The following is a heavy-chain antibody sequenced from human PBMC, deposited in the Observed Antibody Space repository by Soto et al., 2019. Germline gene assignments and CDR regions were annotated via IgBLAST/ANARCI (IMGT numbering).Heavy chain of an antibody. CDR1: GGSISSYY. V-gene: IGHV4-59*01. CDR3: ARAKGYGMDV. Sequence: PSETLSLTCTVSGGSISSYYWSWIRQPPGKGLEWIGYIYYSGSTNYNPSLKSRVTISVDTSKNQFSLKLGSVTAADTAVYYCARAKGYGMDVWGQGTTVTVSS. J-gene: IGHJ6*02. CDR2: IYYSGST.